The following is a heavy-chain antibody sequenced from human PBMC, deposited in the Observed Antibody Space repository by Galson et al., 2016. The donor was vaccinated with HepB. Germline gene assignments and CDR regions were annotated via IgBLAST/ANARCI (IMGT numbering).Heavy chain of an antibody. J-gene: IGHJ4*02. D-gene: IGHD6-13*01. CDR1: GFTFSSYA. CDR2: ISGRDGRT. Sequence: SLRLSCAASGFTFSSYAMSWVRQAPGKGLEWASAISGRDGRTYTADSVKGPFTISRDNSKNTLYLQMNSLRAEDTAVYYCAKGQQLAYFDYWSQGTLVTVSS. V-gene: IGHV3-23*01. CDR3: AKGQQLAYFDY.